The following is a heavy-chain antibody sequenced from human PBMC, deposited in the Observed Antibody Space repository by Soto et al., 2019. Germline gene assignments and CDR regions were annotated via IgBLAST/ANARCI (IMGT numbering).Heavy chain of an antibody. D-gene: IGHD3-16*01. CDR1: GTIFSSYT. CDR3: ARGLGGRMDD. V-gene: IGHV1-69*08. J-gene: IGHJ6*02. CDR2: IIPILGET. Sequence: QVQLVQSGAEVKKPGSSVRVSCKASGTIFSSYTISWVRQAPGQGLEWMGRIIPILGETNSAQKFQDRVNLTADKSTNTAYMELNSLRLEDTVVYYCARGLGGRMDDWGQGTTVTVSS.